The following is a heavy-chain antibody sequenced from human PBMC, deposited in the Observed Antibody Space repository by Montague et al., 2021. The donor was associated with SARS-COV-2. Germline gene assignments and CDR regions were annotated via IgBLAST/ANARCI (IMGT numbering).Heavy chain of an antibody. Sequence: TLSLTCTVSGGPISSGSYYWTWIREPPGKGLEWIGYTYHSGSTYDNPSLKSRVTISLDTSKNQFSLQLTSVTAADTAVYYCARGEDYGGYYFDYWGQGTLVTVSS. CDR1: GGPISSGSYY. CDR3: ARGEDYGGYYFDY. J-gene: IGHJ4*02. V-gene: IGHV4-31*03. D-gene: IGHD4-23*01. CDR2: TYHSGST.